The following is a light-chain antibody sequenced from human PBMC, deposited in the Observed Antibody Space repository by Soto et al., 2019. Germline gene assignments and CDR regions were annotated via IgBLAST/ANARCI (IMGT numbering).Light chain of an antibody. CDR1: NSDIGSNT. J-gene: IGLJ3*02. CDR3: ATWDDSLNGPV. Sequence: QSVLTQPPSASGTPGQRVTISCSGSNSDIGSNTVNWYQQLPGSAPKLLIYRNDQRPSGVPDRFSGSKSGTSASLAISGLQSDDEADYYCATWDDSLNGPVFGGGTKLTVL. V-gene: IGLV1-44*01. CDR2: RND.